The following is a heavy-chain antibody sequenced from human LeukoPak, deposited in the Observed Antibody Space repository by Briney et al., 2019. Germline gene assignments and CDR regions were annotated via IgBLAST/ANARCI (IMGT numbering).Heavy chain of an antibody. J-gene: IGHJ3*02. D-gene: IGHD5-12*01. CDR2: ISVSSGVP. CDR1: GYTFTDYG. Sequence: GASVKVSCRASGYTFTDYGISWVRQAPGLGLEWMGWISVSSGVPEYAQKLQGRVSMTTDTSTSTAYMELRSLRSDDTAVYYCATYLGVATTGVFDIWGQGTMVTVSS. CDR3: ATYLGVATTGVFDI. V-gene: IGHV1-18*01.